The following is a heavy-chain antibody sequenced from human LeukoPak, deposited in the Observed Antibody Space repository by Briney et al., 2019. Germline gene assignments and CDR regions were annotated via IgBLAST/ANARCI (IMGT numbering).Heavy chain of an antibody. V-gene: IGHV3-23*01. CDR2: ISGSGGST. CDR3: AKDIAYGPADSSGYYLYYFDH. D-gene: IGHD3-22*01. J-gene: IGHJ4*02. CDR1: GFTFSSYA. Sequence: GVLRLSCAASGFTFSSYAMSWVRQAPGKGLEWVSAISGSGGSTYYADSVKGRFTISRDSSKNTLYLQMNSLRAEDTAVYYCAKDIAYGPADSSGYYLYYFDHWGQGTLVTVSS.